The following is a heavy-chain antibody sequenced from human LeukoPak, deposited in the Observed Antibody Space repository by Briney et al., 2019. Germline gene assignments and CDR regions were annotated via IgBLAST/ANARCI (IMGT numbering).Heavy chain of an antibody. CDR3: AKSMSGVNDY. CDR2: ISGSGGST. J-gene: IGHJ4*02. CDR1: GFTFSSYA. Sequence: AGGSLRLSCAASGFTFSSYAMSWVRQAPGKGLEWVSAISGSGGSTYYADSVKGRFTISRDNAKNILYLQMNSLRVEDTAVYYCAKSMSGVNDYWGQGTLVTVSS. V-gene: IGHV3-23*01. D-gene: IGHD2-15*01.